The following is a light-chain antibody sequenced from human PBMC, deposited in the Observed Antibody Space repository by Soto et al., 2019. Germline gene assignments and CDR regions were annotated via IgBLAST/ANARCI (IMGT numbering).Light chain of an antibody. CDR3: QQGYGTPYT. Sequence: DIQMTQSPSSLSASVGDRVTITCRASQSISTYLNWYQQKPGKAPKLLIYAASSFQSGVPSRFSGSGSGTDFTLTISSLQPEDFAPYSCQQGYGTPYTFGQGTKLEI. V-gene: IGKV1-39*01. CDR2: AAS. CDR1: QSISTY. J-gene: IGKJ2*01.